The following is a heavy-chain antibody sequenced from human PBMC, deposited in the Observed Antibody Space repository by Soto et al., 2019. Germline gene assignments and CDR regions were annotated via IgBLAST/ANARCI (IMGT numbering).Heavy chain of an antibody. J-gene: IGHJ6*02. D-gene: IGHD2-21*02. V-gene: IGHV6-1*01. Sequence: QVQLQQSGPGLVKPSQTLSLTCAISGDSVSSTSAAWNWIRQSPSRVLEWLGRAYYRSQWYYDSAVSVRSRITVIPDTSKNQLSLRLSGANPEDTACYFCTKQKGDSRTYNGIDVCGQGTTV. CDR2: AYYRSQWYY. CDR3: TKQKGDSRTYNGIDV. CDR1: GDSVSSTSAA.